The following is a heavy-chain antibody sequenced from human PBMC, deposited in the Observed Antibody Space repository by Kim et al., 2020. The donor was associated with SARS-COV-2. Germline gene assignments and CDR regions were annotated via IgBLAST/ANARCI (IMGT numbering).Heavy chain of an antibody. J-gene: IGHJ6*02. D-gene: IGHD4-17*01. CDR3: TRDPDYGDYYYYYYYGMDA. CDR1: GFTFGDYA. Sequence: GGSLRLSCTASGFTFGDYAMSWFRQAPGKGLEWVGFIRSKAYGGTTEYAASVKGRFTISRDDSKSIAYLQMNSLKTEDTAVYYCTRDPDYGDYYYYYYYGMDAWGQGTTVTVSS. CDR2: IRSKAYGGTT. V-gene: IGHV3-49*03.